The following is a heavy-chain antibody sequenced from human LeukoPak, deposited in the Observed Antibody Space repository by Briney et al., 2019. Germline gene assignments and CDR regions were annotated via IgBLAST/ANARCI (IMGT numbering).Heavy chain of an antibody. V-gene: IGHV1-2*02. CDR3: ARDLNAVAGTIY. CDR1: GYTFTGYY. Sequence: ASVKVSCKASGYTFTGYYVHWVRQAPGQGLEWMGWINPNSGGTNYAQKFQGRVTMTRDTSISTAYMELSRLSSDDTAVYYCARDLNAVAGTIYWGQGTLVTVSS. D-gene: IGHD6-19*01. CDR2: INPNSGGT. J-gene: IGHJ4*02.